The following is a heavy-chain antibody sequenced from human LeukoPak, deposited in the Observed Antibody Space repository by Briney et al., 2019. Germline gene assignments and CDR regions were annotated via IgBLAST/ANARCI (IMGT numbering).Heavy chain of an antibody. Sequence: SVKVSCKASGGTFSSYAISWVRQAPGQGLEWMGRIIPIFGTANYAQKFQGRVTITTDESTSTAYMELSSLRSEDTALDCVAIFDTCHTDMFTLDCWGQATLVTVTS. J-gene: IGHJ4*02. CDR3: AIFDTCHTDMFTLDC. CDR1: GGTFSSYA. D-gene: IGHD5-18*01. CDR2: IIPIFGTA. V-gene: IGHV1-69*05.